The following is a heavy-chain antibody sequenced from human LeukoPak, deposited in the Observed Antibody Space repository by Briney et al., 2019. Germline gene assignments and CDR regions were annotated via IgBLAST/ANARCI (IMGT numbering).Heavy chain of an antibody. J-gene: IGHJ6*03. D-gene: IGHD6-13*01. CDR2: ISSSSSYI. CDR1: GFTFSGYS. Sequence: GGSLRLSCAASGFTFSGYSMNWVRQAPGKGLEWVSSISSSSSYIYYADSVKGRFTISRDNAKNSLYLQMNSLRAEDTAVYYCARGSGIAAAGTLFYYYYYMDVWGKGTTVTVSS. V-gene: IGHV3-21*01. CDR3: ARGSGIAAAGTLFYYYYYMDV.